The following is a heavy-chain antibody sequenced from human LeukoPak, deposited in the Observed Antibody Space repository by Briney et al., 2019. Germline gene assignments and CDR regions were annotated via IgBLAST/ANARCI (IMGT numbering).Heavy chain of an antibody. D-gene: IGHD1-26*01. J-gene: IGHJ4*02. Sequence: GGPLRLSCAASGFTFSSYAMHWVRQAPGKGLEWVAVISYDGSNKYYADSVKGRFTISRDNSKNTLYLQMNSLRAEDTAVYYCARDRRWELPDYWGQGTLVTVSS. CDR1: GFTFSSYA. CDR2: ISYDGSNK. CDR3: ARDRRWELPDY. V-gene: IGHV3-30-3*01.